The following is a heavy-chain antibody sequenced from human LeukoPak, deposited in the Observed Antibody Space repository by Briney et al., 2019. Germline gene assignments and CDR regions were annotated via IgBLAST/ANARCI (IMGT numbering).Heavy chain of an antibody. CDR3: ASGRDTNMVHDTFGF. CDR2: IVGSGGSP. CDR1: GFTFSTYG. J-gene: IGHJ3*01. V-gene: IGHV3-23*01. Sequence: GGSLRLACAASGFTFSTYGMNWVRQAPGKGLEWVSGIVGSGGSPHYADSVKGRFTISRVNSKNTLYLQMNSLRAEDTAVYYCASGRDTNMVHDTFGFWGQGTMVTVSS. D-gene: IGHD5-18*01.